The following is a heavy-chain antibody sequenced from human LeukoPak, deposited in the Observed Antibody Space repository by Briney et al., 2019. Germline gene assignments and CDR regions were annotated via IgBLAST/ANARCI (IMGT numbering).Heavy chain of an antibody. CDR3: ARDKDA. Sequence: GGSLRLSCAASGFTFSRKWMSWVRQAPGKGLEWVANIKPDGSEKFYVDSVKGRFTLSRDNAGNSLYLQMNSLRAEDTAVYYCARDKDAWGQGTLVTVSS. CDR1: GFTFSRKW. J-gene: IGHJ5*02. CDR2: IKPDGSEK. V-gene: IGHV3-7*01.